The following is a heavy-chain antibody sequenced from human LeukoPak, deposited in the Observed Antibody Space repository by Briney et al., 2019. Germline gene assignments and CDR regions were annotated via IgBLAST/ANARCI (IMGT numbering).Heavy chain of an antibody. CDR3: AREYLGGYRIY. Sequence: SQTLSLTCAISGDSFSSNTAAWTWIRQSPSRGLEWLGRTYYRSKWYNDYEVSVKSRITINPDTSKNQFSLQLNSVTPEDTAVYCGAREYLGGYRIYWCQGTVVTVSS. CDR2: TYYRSKWYN. CDR1: GDSFSSNTAA. V-gene: IGHV6-1*01. D-gene: IGHD3-16*02. J-gene: IGHJ4*02.